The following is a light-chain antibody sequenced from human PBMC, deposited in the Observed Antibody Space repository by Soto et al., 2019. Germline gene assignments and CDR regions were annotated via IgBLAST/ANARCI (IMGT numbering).Light chain of an antibody. J-gene: IGLJ2*01. V-gene: IGLV2-8*01. CDR2: EVT. Sequence: QSALTQPPSASGSPGQSVTISCTGTSSDIGGYKYVSWYQQHPGKAPKLMIYEVTKRPSGVPDRFSGSKSGNTASLTVSGLQAEDEADYYCSSYTGSTNLVFGGGTKVTFL. CDR1: SSDIGGYKY. CDR3: SSYTGSTNLV.